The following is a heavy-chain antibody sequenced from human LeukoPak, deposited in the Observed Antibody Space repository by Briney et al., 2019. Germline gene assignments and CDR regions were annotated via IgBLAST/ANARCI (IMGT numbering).Heavy chain of an antibody. V-gene: IGHV4-34*01. J-gene: IGHJ4*02. CDR3: ASGQTYLDY. CDR2: IDHRGST. Sequence: GSLRLSCAASGFSVSSNYMSWVRQAPGKGLEWIGEIDHRGSTNYNPSLKSRVTISVDTSKNQFSLRLTSVTAADTAVYYCASGQTYLDYWGQGTLVTVSS. CDR1: GFSVSSNY.